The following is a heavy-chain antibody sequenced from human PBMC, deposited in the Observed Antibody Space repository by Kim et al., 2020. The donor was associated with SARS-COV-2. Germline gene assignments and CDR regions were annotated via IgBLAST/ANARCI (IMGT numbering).Heavy chain of an antibody. Sequence: GGSLRLSCAASGFTFSSYAMSWVRQAPGKGLEWVSAISGSGGSTYYADSGKGRFTISRYNSKNTLYLQMNSLRAGDTAVYYCAKVLRGSGEKKYFQHWGQGTLVTVSS. CDR2: ISGSGGST. CDR1: GFTFSSYA. D-gene: IGHD3-10*01. CDR3: AKVLRGSGEKKYFQH. J-gene: IGHJ1*01. V-gene: IGHV3-23*01.